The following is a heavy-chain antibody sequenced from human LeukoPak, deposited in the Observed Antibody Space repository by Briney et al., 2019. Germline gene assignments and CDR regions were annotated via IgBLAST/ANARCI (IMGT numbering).Heavy chain of an antibody. CDR2: IYGDDFDT. CDR1: GNKFGYYW. J-gene: IGHJ5*01. Sequence: GESLKISCQTSGNKFGYYWIGWVRQKPGQGLEWMGIIYGDDFDTRYSPSFQGHVTISADKSETTAYLQWQSLDPSDTFRYYCARSEWLLPRGGFDFWGQGTRVVVSS. V-gene: IGHV5-51*01. D-gene: IGHD3-3*01. CDR3: ARSEWLLPRGGFDF.